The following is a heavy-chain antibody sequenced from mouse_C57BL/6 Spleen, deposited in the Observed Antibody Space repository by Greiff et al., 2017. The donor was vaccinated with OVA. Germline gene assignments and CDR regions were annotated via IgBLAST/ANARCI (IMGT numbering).Heavy chain of an antibody. J-gene: IGHJ3*01. CDR1: GFTFSSYA. Sequence: EVILVEPGEGLVKPGGSLKLSCAASGFTFSSYAMSWVRQTPEKRLEWVAYISSGGDYISYADTVKCRFTISRDNARNTLYLHMSSLKSEDTAMYDCTREKTGACAYWGQGTLVTVSA. D-gene: IGHD4-1*01. CDR3: TREKTGACAY. CDR2: ISSGGDYI. V-gene: IGHV5-9-1*02.